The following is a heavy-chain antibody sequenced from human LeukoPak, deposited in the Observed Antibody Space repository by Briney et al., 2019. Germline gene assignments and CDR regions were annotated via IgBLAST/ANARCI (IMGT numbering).Heavy chain of an antibody. J-gene: IGHJ3*02. CDR3: AKDSRAHCGGCEFDI. CDR1: GFTFSSYA. CDR2: ISGSGGST. V-gene: IGHV3-23*01. D-gene: IGHD2-21*01. Sequence: LPGGSLSLSCAASGFTFSSYAMSWVRQAPGKGLEWVSAISGSGGSTYYADSVKGRFTISRDNSKNTLYLQMNSLRAEDTAVYYCAKDSRAHCGGCEFDIWGQGTMVTVSS.